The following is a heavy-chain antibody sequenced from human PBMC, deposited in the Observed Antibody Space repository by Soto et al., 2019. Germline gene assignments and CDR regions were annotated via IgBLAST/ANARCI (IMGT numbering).Heavy chain of an antibody. CDR3: ARVLSRPLSDDDQPSWIPYYGMDV. D-gene: IGHD2-2*01. Sequence: PSLTCSVSGGSVDSSSLYWHWIRQPPGKALEWIGYINNGWTTNYNPSLKSRVAISVDTSKNQVSLRLSSVTPADTAVYYCARVLSRPLSDDDQPSWIPYYGMDVWGQGSKVTVSS. J-gene: IGHJ6*02. CDR2: INNGWTT. V-gene: IGHV4-61*01. CDR1: GGSVDSSSLY.